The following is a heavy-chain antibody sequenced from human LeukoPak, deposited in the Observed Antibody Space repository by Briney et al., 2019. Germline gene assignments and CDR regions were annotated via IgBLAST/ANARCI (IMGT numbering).Heavy chain of an antibody. CDR3: ASERYSSGWYDY. D-gene: IGHD6-19*01. V-gene: IGHV3-74*01. Sequence: GGSLRLSCAASGFTFSSYWMHWVRQAPGKGLVWVSRINSDGSSTSYADSVKGRFTISRDNAKNSLYLQMNSLRAEDTAVYYCASERYSSGWYDYWGQGTLVTVSS. CDR1: GFTFSSYW. CDR2: INSDGSST. J-gene: IGHJ4*02.